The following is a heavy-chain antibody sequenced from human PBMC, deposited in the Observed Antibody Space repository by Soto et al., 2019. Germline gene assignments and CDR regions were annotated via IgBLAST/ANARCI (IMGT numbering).Heavy chain of an antibody. CDR3: ARDTGDGTFDF. J-gene: IGHJ4*02. Sequence: ASVKVSCKASGYSFTSYGITWVRLAPGQRLEWMGWINAGYGNTKSSQKFQDRVTISRDTSASTAYMELTSLRSEDTAVYYCARDTGDGTFDFWGQGTLVTVSS. V-gene: IGHV1-3*01. D-gene: IGHD7-27*01. CDR1: GYSFTSYG. CDR2: INAGYGNT.